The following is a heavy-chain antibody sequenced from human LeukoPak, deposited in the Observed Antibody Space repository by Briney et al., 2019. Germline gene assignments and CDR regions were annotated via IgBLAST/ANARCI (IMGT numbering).Heavy chain of an antibody. J-gene: IGHJ5*02. Sequence: SETLSLTCTVSGGSIRSSYYYWSWIRQPPGKGLEWIGYIYYSGSTNYNPSLKSRVTISVDTSKNQFSLKLSSVTAADTAVYYCARGRGSYYPDWFDPWGQGTLVTVSS. V-gene: IGHV4-61*01. CDR3: ARGRGSYYPDWFDP. D-gene: IGHD1-26*01. CDR2: IYYSGST. CDR1: GGSIRSSYYY.